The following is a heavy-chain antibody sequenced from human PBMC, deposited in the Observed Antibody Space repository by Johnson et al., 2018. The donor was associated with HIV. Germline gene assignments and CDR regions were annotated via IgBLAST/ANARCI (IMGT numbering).Heavy chain of an antibody. CDR3: ARDPEWSAFDI. D-gene: IGHD3-3*01. Sequence: QVQLVESGGGLVKPGGSLRLSCVASGFTFSDYYMTWIRQAPRTGLEWVSYISSSGSTIYYADSVKGRFTISRDNAKNSLYLQMNSLRAEDTAVYYCARDPEWSAFDIWGKGTMVTVSS. CDR2: ISSSGSTI. J-gene: IGHJ3*02. V-gene: IGHV3-11*01. CDR1: GFTFSDYY.